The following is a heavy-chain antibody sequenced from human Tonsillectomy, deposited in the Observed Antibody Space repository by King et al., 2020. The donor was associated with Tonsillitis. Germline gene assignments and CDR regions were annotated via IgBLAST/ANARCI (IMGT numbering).Heavy chain of an antibody. Sequence: VQLVESGGGVVQPGRSLRLSCAASGFTFSSYDMYWVRQAPGKGLEWVAVISYDGSNKYYADSVTGRFTISRENSKNKVYLQMNSLRAEDTAVYYCARDRDGYIFDYWGQGILVTVSS. CDR2: ISYDGSNK. J-gene: IGHJ4*02. D-gene: IGHD5-24*01. CDR1: GFTFSSYD. CDR3: ARDRDGYIFDY. V-gene: IGHV3-33*05.